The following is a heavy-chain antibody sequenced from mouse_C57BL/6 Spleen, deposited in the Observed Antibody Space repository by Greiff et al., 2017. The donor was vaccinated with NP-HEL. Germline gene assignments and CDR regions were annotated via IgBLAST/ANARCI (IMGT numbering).Heavy chain of an antibody. Sequence: QVQLKQSGPGLVAPSQSLSITCTVSGFSLTSYCVSWVRQPPGKGLALLGVILRDGCTNYHSARSSRLSISKDNSKSQVFLNLNSLQTDDTATYYCAKITTVVDHYFDYWGQGTTLTVSS. CDR2: ILRDGCT. CDR1: GFSLTSYC. J-gene: IGHJ2*01. CDR3: AKITTVVDHYFDY. D-gene: IGHD1-1*01. V-gene: IGHV2-3*01.